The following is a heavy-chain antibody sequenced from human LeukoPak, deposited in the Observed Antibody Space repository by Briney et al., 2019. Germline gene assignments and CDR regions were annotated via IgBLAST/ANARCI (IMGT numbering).Heavy chain of an antibody. CDR1: GYTFTGYY. Sequence: GASVKVSCKASGYTFTGYYMHWVRQAPGQGLEWMGWINPNSGATNYAQKFQGRVTMTRDTSISTAYMELSRLRSDDTAVYYCARAGYCSSTSCYPDYWGQGTLVTVSS. CDR2: INPNSGAT. V-gene: IGHV1-2*02. D-gene: IGHD2-2*01. CDR3: ARAGYCSSTSCYPDY. J-gene: IGHJ4*02.